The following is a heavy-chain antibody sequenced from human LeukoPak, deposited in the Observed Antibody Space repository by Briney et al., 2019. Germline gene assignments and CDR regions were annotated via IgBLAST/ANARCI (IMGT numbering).Heavy chain of an antibody. J-gene: IGHJ4*02. Sequence: GGPVTLSCAVSVFTFNIYGTQWVPHATDRGRVGVADIWYGGSNNYYADSVKGRFTISRDNSKNTLYLQMNVLRAEDTAVYYGARDHLSGQQHRRGHFDYWGQGNLVMVSS. CDR1: VFTFNIYG. D-gene: IGHD6-13*01. CDR3: ARDHLSGQQHRRGHFDY. V-gene: IGHV3-33*01. CDR2: IWYGGSNN.